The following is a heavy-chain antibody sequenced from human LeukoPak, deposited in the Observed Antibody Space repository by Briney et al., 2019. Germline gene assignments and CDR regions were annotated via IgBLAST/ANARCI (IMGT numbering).Heavy chain of an antibody. CDR3: ARSEINDYMNF. J-gene: IGHJ4*02. CDR1: GYSIRSGYD. Sequence: SETLSLTCIVSGYSIRSGYDWGWIRLSPGKGLEWIGSINYSGRPYYNPSLKSRVTISVDTSKNLFSLNLTSVTAADTAIYFCARSEINDYMNFWGQGLQVIVSS. V-gene: IGHV4-38-2*02. D-gene: IGHD3/OR15-3a*01. CDR2: INYSGRP.